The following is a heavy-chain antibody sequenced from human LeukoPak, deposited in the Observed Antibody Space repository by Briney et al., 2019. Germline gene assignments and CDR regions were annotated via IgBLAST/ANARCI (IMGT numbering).Heavy chain of an antibody. CDR2: MWSDGSNK. CDR3: ARNSALDY. J-gene: IGHJ4*02. V-gene: IGHV3-33*01. D-gene: IGHD2/OR15-2a*01. Sequence: GRSLRLSCAASGFTFSSYDMHWVHQAPGKGLEWVAVMWSDGSNKYHADSVKGRFTISRDNSKNTLYLQMNSLRAEDTAVYYCARNSALDYWGQGTLVTVSS. CDR1: GFTFSSYD.